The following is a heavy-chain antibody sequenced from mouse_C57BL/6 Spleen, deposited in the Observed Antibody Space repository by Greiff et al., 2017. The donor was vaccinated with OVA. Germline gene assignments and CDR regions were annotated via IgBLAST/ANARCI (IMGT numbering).Heavy chain of an antibody. V-gene: IGHV3-6*01. D-gene: IGHD1-1*01. Sequence: EVKLVESGPGLVKPSQSLSLTCSVTGYSITSGYYWNWIRQFPGNKLEWMGYISYDGSNNYNPSLKNRISITRDTSKNQFFLKLNSVTTEDTATYYCAREGYGSSYWYFDVWGTGTTVTVSS. CDR1: GYSITSGYY. J-gene: IGHJ1*03. CDR2: ISYDGSN. CDR3: AREGYGSSYWYFDV.